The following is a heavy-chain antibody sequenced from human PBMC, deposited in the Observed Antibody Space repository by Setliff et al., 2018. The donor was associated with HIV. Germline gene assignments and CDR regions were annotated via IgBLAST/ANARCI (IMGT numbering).Heavy chain of an antibody. D-gene: IGHD3-22*01. CDR3: ARDVTYYYVSGGRDYYGMDV. Sequence: RPSETLSLTCTVSSGSIRSYYWSWIRQPPGKGLEWIGYIYSSGSTNYNPSLKSRVTISVDTSKNQFSLKLSSVTAADTAVYYCARDVTYYYVSGGRDYYGMDVWGQGTTVTVSS. CDR2: IYSSGST. J-gene: IGHJ6*02. V-gene: IGHV4-59*01. CDR1: SGSIRSYY.